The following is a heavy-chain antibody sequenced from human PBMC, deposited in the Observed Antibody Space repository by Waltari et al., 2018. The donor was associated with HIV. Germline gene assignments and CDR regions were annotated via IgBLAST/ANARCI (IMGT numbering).Heavy chain of an antibody. V-gene: IGHV3-21*01. CDR2: ISSSGTFT. J-gene: IGHJ5*02. Sequence: EVQLVESGGGPVKTGGSLRLSCRASGFTLHSYSRNWVRRAPGKGLEWISSISSSGTFTHYADSVKGRFTISRDNANKSVYLQMNSLRAEDTAVYYCARDSRDNSWSLNFFDPWGQGTLVTVSS. D-gene: IGHD6-13*01. CDR3: ARDSRDNSWSLNFFDP. CDR1: GFTLHSYS.